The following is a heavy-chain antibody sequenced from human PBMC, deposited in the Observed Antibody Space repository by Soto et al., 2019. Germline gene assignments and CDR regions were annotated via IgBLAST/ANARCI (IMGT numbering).Heavy chain of an antibody. CDR1: GGSFSGYY. CDR3: AREAVYYYYGMDV. CDR2: INHSGST. Sequence: QVQLQQWGAGLLKPSETLSLTCAVYGGSFSGYYWSWIRQPPGKGLEWIGEINHSGSTNYNPSLKSRVTISVDTSKNQFSLKLSSVTAADTAVYYCAREAVYYYYGMDVWGQGTTVTVSS. V-gene: IGHV4-34*01. J-gene: IGHJ6*02.